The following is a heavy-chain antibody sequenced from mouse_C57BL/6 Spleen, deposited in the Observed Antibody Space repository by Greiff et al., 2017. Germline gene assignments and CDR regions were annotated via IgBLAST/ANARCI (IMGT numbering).Heavy chain of an antibody. CDR1: GYTFTSYT. D-gene: IGHD2-1*01. CDR3: ARKGSYGNYGDY. V-gene: IGHV1-4*01. J-gene: IGHJ2*01. CDR2: INPSSGYT. Sequence: QVQLKQSGAELARPGASVKMSCKASGYTFTSYTMHWVKQRPGQGLEWIGYINPSSGYTKYNQKFKDKATLTADKSSSTAHMQLSSLTSEDSAVYYCARKGSYGNYGDYWGQGTTLTVSS.